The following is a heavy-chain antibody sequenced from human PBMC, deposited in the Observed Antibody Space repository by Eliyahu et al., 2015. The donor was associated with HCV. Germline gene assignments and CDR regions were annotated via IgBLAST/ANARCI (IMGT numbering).Heavy chain of an antibody. CDR2: INHSGST. CDR1: GGSFSGYY. D-gene: IGHD5-12*01. J-gene: IGHJ5*02. CDR3: ARAVNPGYRRAYNWFDP. V-gene: IGHV4-34*01. Sequence: QVQLQQWGAGLLKPSETLSLTCAVYGGSFSGYYWSWIRQPPGKGLEWIGEINHSGSTNYNPSLKSRVTISVDTSKNQFSLKLSSVTAADTAVYYCARAVNPGYRRAYNWFDPWGQGTLVTVSS.